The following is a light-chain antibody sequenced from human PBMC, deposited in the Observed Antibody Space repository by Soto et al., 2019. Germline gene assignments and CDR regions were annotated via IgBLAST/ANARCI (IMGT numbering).Light chain of an antibody. CDR2: KAS. V-gene: IGKV1-5*03. J-gene: IGKJ2*01. CDR3: QQYNTYSYT. Sequence: DIQMTQSPSTLSASVGDRVTITCRASQSISSWLAWYQQRPGKAPKVLIYKASTLESGVSSRFSGSGSGTEFALTISSLQPDDFATYYCQQYNTYSYTFGQGTKLEIK. CDR1: QSISSW.